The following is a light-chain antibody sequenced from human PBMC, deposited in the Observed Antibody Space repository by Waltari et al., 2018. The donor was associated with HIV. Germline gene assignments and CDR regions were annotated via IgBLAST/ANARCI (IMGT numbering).Light chain of an antibody. J-gene: IGLJ3*02. CDR1: KIDISYFTF. V-gene: IGLV2-14*03. CDR2: GGS. Sequence: QSALTQPASVSGSPGQSITISCIETKIDISYFTFVSWYQQFPGKSRLLRMYGGSIRASSCAPRFPATNPGNTASLTISGLQAADEAISYCSAYVGTRTPAFGGGTQLTVL. CDR3: SAYVGTRTPA.